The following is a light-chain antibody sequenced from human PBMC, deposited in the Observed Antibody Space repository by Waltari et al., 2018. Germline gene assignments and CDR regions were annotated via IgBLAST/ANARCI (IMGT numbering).Light chain of an antibody. J-gene: IGKJ2*03. V-gene: IGKV1-33*01. CDR2: DAS. Sequence: DIQMTQSPSSLSASVGETVTITCQASQDISHYLNWYQKKPGKAPKLLIYDASNLETGVPSRFSGTGSGIYFTLTLAGLQPKDIATYFCQHFSSIPYSFGQGTKLEIK. CDR1: QDISHY. CDR3: QHFSSIPYS.